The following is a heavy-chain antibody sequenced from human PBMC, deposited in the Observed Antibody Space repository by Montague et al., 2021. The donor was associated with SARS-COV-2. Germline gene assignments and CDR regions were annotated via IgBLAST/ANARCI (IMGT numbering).Heavy chain of an antibody. CDR3: ARSRENYNILTGYPYYFDY. CDR1: GASISRYN. V-gene: IGHV4-59*12. Sequence: SETLSLTCTVSGASISRYNWNWIRQPPGKGLECFAYNYYSGSTNXNPPLKSRVTISLDTSKNQFSLKLSSVTAADTAVYYCARSRENYNILTGYPYYFDYWGQGTLVTVSS. CDR2: NYYSGST. D-gene: IGHD3-9*01. J-gene: IGHJ4*02.